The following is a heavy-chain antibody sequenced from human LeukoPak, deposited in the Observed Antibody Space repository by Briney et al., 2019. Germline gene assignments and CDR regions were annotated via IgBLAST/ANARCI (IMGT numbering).Heavy chain of an antibody. CDR3: AKARTTVTTPHY. Sequence: PGGSLRLSCAASGFTFSTYSMNWVRQAPGKGLEWVSYISSSSSTIYYADSVKGRFTISRDNSKNTLYLQMNSLGAGDTAIYYCAKARTTVTTPHYWGQGTLVTVSS. V-gene: IGHV3-48*01. CDR2: ISSSSSTI. J-gene: IGHJ4*02. CDR1: GFTFSTYS. D-gene: IGHD4-17*01.